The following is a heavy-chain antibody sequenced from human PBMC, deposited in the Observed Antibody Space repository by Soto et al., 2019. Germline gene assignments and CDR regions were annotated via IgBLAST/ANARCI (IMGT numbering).Heavy chain of an antibody. CDR3: ARGYCSGGSCYFDP. CDR2: MNPNSGNT. CDR1: GYTFTSYD. J-gene: IGHJ5*02. D-gene: IGHD2-15*01. Sequence: QVPLVRSGAEVKKPGASVKVSCKASGYTFTSYDINWVRQATGQGLEWMGWMNPNSGNTGYAQKFQGRVTMTRNTSISTAYMELSSLRSEDTAVYYCARGYCSGGSCYFDPWGQGTLVTVSS. V-gene: IGHV1-8*01.